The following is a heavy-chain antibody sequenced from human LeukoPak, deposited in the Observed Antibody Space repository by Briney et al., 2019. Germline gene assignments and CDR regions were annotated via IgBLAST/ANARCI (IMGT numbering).Heavy chain of an antibody. J-gene: IGHJ4*02. CDR3: TSNYYDSSGYYYVAY. CDR1: GSTFGDYA. D-gene: IGHD3-22*01. Sequence: GGSLRLSCTASGSTFGDYAMSWFRQAPGKGVEWVGFIRSKAYGGTTKYAASVKGRFTISRDDSKSIAYLKMTSLKTEDTAVYYCTSNYYDSSGYYYVAYWGQGTLVTVSS. V-gene: IGHV3-49*03. CDR2: IRSKAYGGTT.